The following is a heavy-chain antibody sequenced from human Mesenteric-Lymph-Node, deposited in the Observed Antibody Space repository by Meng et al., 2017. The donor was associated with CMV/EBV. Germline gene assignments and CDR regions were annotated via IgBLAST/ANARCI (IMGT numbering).Heavy chain of an antibody. CDR3: ARSSGYSGYDSGDY. J-gene: IGHJ4*02. CDR2: IDSSSSRI. V-gene: IGHV3-48*01. D-gene: IGHD5-12*01. Sequence: GESLKISCAASGFTFSSYEMNWVRQAPGKGLEWVSYIDSSSSRIYHADSVKGRLTISRDNSKNTLYLQMNSLRAEDTAVYYCARSSGYSGYDSGDYWGQGTLVTVSS. CDR1: GFTFSSYE.